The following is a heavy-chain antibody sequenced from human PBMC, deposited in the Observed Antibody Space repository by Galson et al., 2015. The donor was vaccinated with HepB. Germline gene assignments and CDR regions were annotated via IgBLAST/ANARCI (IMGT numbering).Heavy chain of an antibody. CDR3: ARMATQWLARLKVDAFDI. CDR2: ISSSGSTI. J-gene: IGHJ3*02. V-gene: IGHV3-11*01. Sequence: SLRLSCAASGFTFSDYYMSWIRQAPGKGLEWVSYISSSGSTIYYADSVKGRFTISRDNAKNSLYLQMNSLRAEDTAVYYCARMATQWLARLKVDAFDIWGQGTMVTVSS. D-gene: IGHD6-19*01. CDR1: GFTFSDYY.